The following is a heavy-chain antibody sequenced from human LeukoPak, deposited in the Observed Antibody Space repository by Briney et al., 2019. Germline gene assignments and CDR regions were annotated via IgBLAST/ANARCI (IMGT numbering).Heavy chain of an antibody. CDR1: GGSIRSYY. Sequence: SETLSLTCTVSGGSIRSYYRSWIRQPPGKGLEWIGYIYYSGSTNYNPSLKSRVTISVDTSKNQFSLKLSSVTAAATAVYYCARVTSPHAFDIWGQGTMVTVSS. CDR2: IYYSGST. J-gene: IGHJ3*02. CDR3: ARVTSPHAFDI. V-gene: IGHV4-59*01. D-gene: IGHD2-21*02.